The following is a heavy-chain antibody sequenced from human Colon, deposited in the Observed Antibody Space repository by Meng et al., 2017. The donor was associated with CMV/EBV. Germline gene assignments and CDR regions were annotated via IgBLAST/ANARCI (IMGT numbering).Heavy chain of an antibody. CDR3: ARSEGYGSSDYSPRYVY. J-gene: IGHJ4*02. CDR2: IHYNGRT. CDR1: SISSSSFY. Sequence: SISSSSFYWGWIRQPPGKGLEWIGSIHYNGRTYYSPSLKSRLTISVDTSKNQFSLKLSSVTAADTAVYYCARSEGYGSSDYSPRYVYWGQGSLVTVSS. V-gene: IGHV4-39*01. D-gene: IGHD3-22*01.